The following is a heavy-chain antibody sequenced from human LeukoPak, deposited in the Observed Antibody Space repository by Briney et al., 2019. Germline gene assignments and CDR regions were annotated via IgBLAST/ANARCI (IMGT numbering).Heavy chain of an antibody. CDR3: ARDSGTTGEVKFDP. Sequence: ASVKVSCKASGYTFTGYYIHWVRQAPGQGLEWMGWIKPNSGGTNYAQKFQGRVTMTRDTSISTAYMELSRLRSDDTAVYYCARDSGTTGEVKFDPWGQGTLVTVSS. J-gene: IGHJ5*02. CDR2: IKPNSGGT. D-gene: IGHD3-10*01. CDR1: GYTFTGYY. V-gene: IGHV1-2*02.